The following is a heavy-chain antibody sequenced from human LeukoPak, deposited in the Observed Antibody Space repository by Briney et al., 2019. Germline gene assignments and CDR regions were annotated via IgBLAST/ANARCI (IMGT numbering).Heavy chain of an antibody. Sequence: SVKVSCTASGGTFSSYAISWVRQAPGQGLEWMGGIIPIFGTANYAQKFQGRVTITADESTSTAYMELSSLRSEDTAVYYCARDRRSYYYYGSGSYDYWGQGTLVTVSS. CDR1: GGTFSSYA. V-gene: IGHV1-69*13. J-gene: IGHJ4*02. CDR2: IIPIFGTA. CDR3: ARDRRSYYYYGSGSYDY. D-gene: IGHD3-10*01.